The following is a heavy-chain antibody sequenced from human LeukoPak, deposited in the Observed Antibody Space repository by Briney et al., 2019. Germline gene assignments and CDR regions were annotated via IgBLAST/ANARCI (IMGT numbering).Heavy chain of an antibody. V-gene: IGHV3-9*01. J-gene: IGHJ1*01. CDR2: ISWNSGSI. CDR3: ARGGGSYFPLNFQH. Sequence: GRSLRLSCAASGFTFDDYAMHWVRQAPGKGLEWVSGISWNSGSIGYADSVKGRFTISRDNAKNSLYLQMNSLRAEDTAVYYCARGGGSYFPLNFQHWGQGTLVTVSS. D-gene: IGHD1-26*01. CDR1: GFTFDDYA.